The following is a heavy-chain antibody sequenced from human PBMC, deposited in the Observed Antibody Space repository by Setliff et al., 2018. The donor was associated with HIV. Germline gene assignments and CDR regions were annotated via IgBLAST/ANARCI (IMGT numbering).Heavy chain of an antibody. Sequence: SETLSLTCTVSGGSISDSDLYWSWIRQHPGKALEWIGYIHHSGSTFYNPSLKSRLTISIDTSKSQFSLRLSSVTAADTAVYYCASGRVRQSRKFGGVIVLPPFDYWGQGTLVTVSS. CDR2: IHHSGST. V-gene: IGHV4-31*03. CDR1: GGSISDSDLY. D-gene: IGHD3-16*02. CDR3: ASGRVRQSRKFGGVIVLPPFDY. J-gene: IGHJ4*02.